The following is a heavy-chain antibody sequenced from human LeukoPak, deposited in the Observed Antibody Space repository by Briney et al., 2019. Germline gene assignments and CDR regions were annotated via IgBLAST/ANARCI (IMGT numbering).Heavy chain of an antibody. Sequence: PSETLSLTCTVSGGSISSYYWSWIRQPPGKGLEWIGYIYYSGSTNYNPSLKSRVTISVDTSKNQFSLKLSSVTAADTAVYYCARAEIIGEFDYWGQGTLVTVSS. J-gene: IGHJ4*02. V-gene: IGHV4-59*01. CDR1: GGSISSYY. CDR3: ARAEIIGEFDY. D-gene: IGHD7-27*01. CDR2: IYYSGST.